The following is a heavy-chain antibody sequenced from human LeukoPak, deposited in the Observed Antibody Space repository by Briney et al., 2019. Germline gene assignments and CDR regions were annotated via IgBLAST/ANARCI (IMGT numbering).Heavy chain of an antibody. D-gene: IGHD1-26*01. Sequence: GGSLRLSCAASGFSFSSYWMSWVREAPGRGLEWVANIKHDVSEIDYVDSVKGRFTISRDNTKNSLYLQMNSLRGEDTAVYYCARLKWDLRQSWGQGTLVTVSS. CDR2: IKHDVSEI. J-gene: IGHJ4*02. CDR1: GFSFSSYW. CDR3: ARLKWDLRQS. V-gene: IGHV3-7*01.